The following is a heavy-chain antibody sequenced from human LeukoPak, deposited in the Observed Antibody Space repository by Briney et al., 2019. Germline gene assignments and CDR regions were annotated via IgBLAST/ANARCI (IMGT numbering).Heavy chain of an antibody. Sequence: SETLSLTCTVSGGSISSYYWSWIRQPPGKGLEWIGYIYYSGSTNYNPSLKSRVTISVDTSKNQFSLKLSSVTAADTAVYYCARDRKGAGYDWDYWGQGTLVTVSS. CDR1: GGSISSYY. CDR3: ARDRKGAGYDWDY. D-gene: IGHD5-12*01. J-gene: IGHJ4*02. CDR2: IYYSGST. V-gene: IGHV4-59*12.